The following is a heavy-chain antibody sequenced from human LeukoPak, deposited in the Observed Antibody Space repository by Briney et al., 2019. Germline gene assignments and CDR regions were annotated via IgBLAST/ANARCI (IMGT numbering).Heavy chain of an antibody. D-gene: IGHD2-21*01. J-gene: IGHJ4*02. CDR2: VSYSGSS. CDR1: GGSVRSDNYY. V-gene: IGHV4-39*01. CDR3: ARSPFVPIGAIRWRPKKQSNTNNYFDY. Sequence: SETLSLTCTVSGGSVRSDNYYWGWIRQPPGKGLEWIGSVSYSGSSYYSPSLEGRVTLSVDTSKKEFSLKLTSVAAADTAIYFSARSPFVPIGAIRWRPKKQSNTNNYFDYWGQGALVTVSS.